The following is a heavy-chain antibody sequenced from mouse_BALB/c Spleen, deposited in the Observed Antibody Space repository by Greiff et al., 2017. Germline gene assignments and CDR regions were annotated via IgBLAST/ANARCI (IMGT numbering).Heavy chain of an antibody. CDR2: IYWDDDK. CDR1: GFSLSTSGMR. CDR3: ARRVTVVATSWYFDV. Sequence: QVTLKVCGPGLLQPSQTLSLTCSFSGFSLSTSGMRVSWLRPPSGLGLEWLVHIYWDDDKRYNPSLKSRLTISKDTSSNQVFLKIPIMDTADTATYFCARRVTVVATSWYFDVWGAGTTVTVSA. J-gene: IGHJ1*01. D-gene: IGHD1-1*01. V-gene: IGHV8-12*01.